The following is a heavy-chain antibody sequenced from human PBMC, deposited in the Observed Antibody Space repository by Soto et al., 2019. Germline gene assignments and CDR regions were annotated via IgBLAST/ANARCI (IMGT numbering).Heavy chain of an antibody. D-gene: IGHD4-17*01. CDR1: GYPFSSYG. V-gene: IGHV1-18*01. J-gene: IGHJ4*02. CDR2: ISGYNENT. CDR3: ARDSHGDYAGYYFAY. Sequence: QVHLVQSGAEVKKPGASVKVSCKASGYPFSSYGITWVRQAPGQGLEWMGWISGYNENTEYAQKFQGRVTMTTDTSTNTAYMELRSLRSDDTAVFYCARDSHGDYAGYYFAYWGQGTLVTVSS.